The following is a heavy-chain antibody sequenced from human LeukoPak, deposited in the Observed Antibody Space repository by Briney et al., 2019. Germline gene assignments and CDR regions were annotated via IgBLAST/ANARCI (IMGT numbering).Heavy chain of an antibody. J-gene: IGHJ3*01. CDR2: IYYSGST. CDR3: ARDRVGVLAFDV. V-gene: IGHV4-59*01. CDR1: GGSISSYY. D-gene: IGHD2-15*01. Sequence: SETLSLTCTVSGGSISSYYWSWIRQPPGKGLEWIGYIYYSGSTNYNPSLKSRVTISVDTSKNQFSLKLSSVTAADTAVYYCARDRVGVLAFDVWGQGTMVTVSS.